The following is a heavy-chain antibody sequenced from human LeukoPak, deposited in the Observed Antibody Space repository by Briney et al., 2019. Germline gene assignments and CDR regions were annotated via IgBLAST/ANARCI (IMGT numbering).Heavy chain of an antibody. J-gene: IGHJ6*03. CDR2: FDPEDGET. Sequence: ASVKVSCKVSGYTLTELSMHWVRQAPGKGLEWMGGFDPEDGETSYAQKFQGRVTMTRDMSTSTVYMELRSLRSEDTAVYYCARDSLNRRGYGDSRWYYYYYMDVWGKGTTVTVSS. V-gene: IGHV1-24*01. CDR1: GYTLTELS. CDR3: ARDSLNRRGYGDSRWYYYYYMDV. D-gene: IGHD4-17*01.